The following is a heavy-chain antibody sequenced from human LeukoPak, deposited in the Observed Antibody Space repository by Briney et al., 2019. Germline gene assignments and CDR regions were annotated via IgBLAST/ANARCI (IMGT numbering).Heavy chain of an antibody. CDR3: TRVYCTGRSSQLLDS. V-gene: IGHV3-72*01. CDR1: GFRFSHHY. J-gene: IGHJ4*02. Sequence: PGGSLRLSCTSSGFRFSHHYIDWVRQAPGKALEWVGRMRNRNNGYTTEYAPSVKGRFTISRDDSNSSFFLEMDTLKPEDTAVYYCTRVYCTGRSSQLLDSWGQGTLVTVSS. D-gene: IGHD2-8*02. CDR2: MRNRNNGYTT.